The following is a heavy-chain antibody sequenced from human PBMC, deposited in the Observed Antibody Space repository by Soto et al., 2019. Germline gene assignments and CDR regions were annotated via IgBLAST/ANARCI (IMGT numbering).Heavy chain of an antibody. D-gene: IGHD2-15*01. V-gene: IGHV1-69*12. CDR2: IIPIFGTA. Sequence: QVQLVQSGAEVKKPGSSVKVSCKSSGGTFSTYAISWVRQAPGQGLEWMGGIIPIFGTANYAQKFQGRVTITADESTTTAYMELISLRSGDTAVYYCARDEMVGATGSSTWHYYYGMDVWGQGTTVTVSS. J-gene: IGHJ6*02. CDR3: ARDEMVGATGSSTWHYYYGMDV. CDR1: GGTFSTYA.